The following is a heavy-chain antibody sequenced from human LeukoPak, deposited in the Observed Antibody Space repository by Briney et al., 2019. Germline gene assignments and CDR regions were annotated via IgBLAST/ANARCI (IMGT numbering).Heavy chain of an antibody. Sequence: GGFLRLSCAASGFIFSSYALIWVRQAPGKGLEWVSSISDSGGNTYYADSVKGRFTISRDNSKNTLYLQMNSLRAEDTAVYYCARDLTDSSGWSGGPYYYYGMDVWGQGTTVTVSS. CDR3: ARDLTDSSGWSGGPYYYYGMDV. CDR1: GFIFSSYA. D-gene: IGHD6-19*01. V-gene: IGHV3-23*01. CDR2: ISDSGGNT. J-gene: IGHJ6*02.